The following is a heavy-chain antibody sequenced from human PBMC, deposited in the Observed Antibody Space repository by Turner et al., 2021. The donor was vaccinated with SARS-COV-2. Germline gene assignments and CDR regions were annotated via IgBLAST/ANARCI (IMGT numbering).Heavy chain of an antibody. D-gene: IGHD5-12*01. CDR1: GGTFSSYP. CDR3: ARDLGYSGYGASPYFDY. V-gene: IGHV1-69*01. Sequence: QVQLVQSGAEVKKPGSSVKVSCKASGGTFSSYPISWVRQAPGQGLEWRGGIITIFATANYAQKFQGRVTITADESTSTAYMELSSLRSEDTAVYYCARDLGYSGYGASPYFDYWGQGTLVTVSS. J-gene: IGHJ4*02. CDR2: IITIFATA.